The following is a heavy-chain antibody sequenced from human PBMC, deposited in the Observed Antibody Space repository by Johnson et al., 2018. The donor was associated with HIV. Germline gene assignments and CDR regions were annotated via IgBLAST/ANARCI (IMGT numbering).Heavy chain of an antibody. V-gene: IGHV3-30-3*01. J-gene: IGHJ3*02. CDR2: ISYGGNNK. D-gene: IGHD2-2*01. CDR1: AFTSSSYS. CDR3: ARDGGYCSSTSCFRHWASAFDI. Sequence: QMQLVESGGGVVQPGRSLRLSCAASAFTSSSYSMHWVRQAPGKGLEWVAVISYGGNNKYYADSVKGRFTISRDNSKNTLYLQMNSLRAEDTAVYYCARDGGYCSSTSCFRHWASAFDIWGQGTMVTVSS.